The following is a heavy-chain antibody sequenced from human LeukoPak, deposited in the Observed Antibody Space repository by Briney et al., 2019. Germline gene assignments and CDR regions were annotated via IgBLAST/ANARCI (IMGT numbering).Heavy chain of an antibody. J-gene: IGHJ4*02. Sequence: GGSLRLSCAASGFTVSSNYMSWVRQAPGKGLEWVSVIYSGGSTYYADSVKGRFTISRDNSKNTLYLQMNSLRAEDTAVYYCAKAPLRVVVPAAMSFDYWGQGTLVTVSS. D-gene: IGHD2-2*01. V-gene: IGHV3-66*01. CDR2: IYSGGST. CDR1: GFTVSSNY. CDR3: AKAPLRVVVPAAMSFDY.